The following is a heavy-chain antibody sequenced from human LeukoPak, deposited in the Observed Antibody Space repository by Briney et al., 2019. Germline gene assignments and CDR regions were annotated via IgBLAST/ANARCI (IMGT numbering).Heavy chain of an antibody. CDR3: ARNFGMRGFDP. CDR2: INSDSGYT. V-gene: IGHV1-2*02. D-gene: IGHD3-3*01. J-gene: IGHJ5*02. Sequence: ASVKDSCKPSGYTFTGYYMNSVRQAPGQRLEWMGCINSDSGYTKNAQKFQGRVNMNRDTSITTVYMDLTRLTSDDAAVYYCARNFGMRGFDPWGQGTLVTVSS. CDR1: GYTFTGYY.